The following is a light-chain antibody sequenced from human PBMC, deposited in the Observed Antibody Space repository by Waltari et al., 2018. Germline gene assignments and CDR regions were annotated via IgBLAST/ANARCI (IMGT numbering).Light chain of an antibody. Sequence: SYVLTQPPSVAVAPGETARVTCGGNNIESKSVYWYQQKPGQAPVLVISYDSDRPSGIPERFSGSNSGDTATLTISRVEAGDEADYYCQVWDANTDPGVFGTGTEVTVL. CDR1: NIESKS. CDR2: YDS. V-gene: IGLV3-21*01. J-gene: IGLJ1*01. CDR3: QVWDANTDPGV.